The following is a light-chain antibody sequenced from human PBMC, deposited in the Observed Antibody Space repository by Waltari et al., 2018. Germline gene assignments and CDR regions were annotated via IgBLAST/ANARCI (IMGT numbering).Light chain of an antibody. CDR3: CSYSGTYTFVV. Sequence: QSALTQPRSVSGSPGQSVTMSCTGTTSDVGGYNYASWYQQHAGKVPKLMIYDVTNRPSGVPDRFSGSKSGNTASLTISGLQAEDEADYYCCSYSGTYTFVVFGGGTKLTVL. CDR1: TSDVGGYNY. CDR2: DVT. J-gene: IGLJ2*01. V-gene: IGLV2-11*01.